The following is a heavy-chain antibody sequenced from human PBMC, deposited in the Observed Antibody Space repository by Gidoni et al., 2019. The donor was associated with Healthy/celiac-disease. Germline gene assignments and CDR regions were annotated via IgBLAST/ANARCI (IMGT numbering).Heavy chain of an antibody. D-gene: IGHD2-2*01. CDR3: ARIYCSSTSCYFDY. CDR1: GFPFSSYD. CDR2: IGTAGDT. J-gene: IGHJ4*02. Sequence: EVQLVESGGGLVQPGGSLRLSCAASGFPFSSYDMHWVRQATGKGLEWVSAIGTAGDTYYPGSVKGRFTISRENAKNSLYLQMNSLRAGDTAVYYCARIYCSSTSCYFDYWGQGTLVTVSS. V-gene: IGHV3-13*01.